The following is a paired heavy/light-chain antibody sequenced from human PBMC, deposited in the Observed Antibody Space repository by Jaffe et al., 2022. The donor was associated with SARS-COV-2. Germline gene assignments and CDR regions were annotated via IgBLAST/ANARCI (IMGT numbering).Heavy chain of an antibody. CDR1: GFTFSGYA. V-gene: IGHV3-30-3*01. D-gene: IGHD3-9*01. CDR3: ARGFGGHPPILSAPFDL. Sequence: QVQLAESGGGVVQPGRSLRLSCAASGFTFSGYAMHWVRQAPGKGLEWVALISYDGASTYYADSVKGRFTVSRDNSKRMLYLQLASLRFEDTAVFYCARGFGGHPPILSAPFDLWGPGTVVTVSS. CDR2: ISYDGAST. J-gene: IGHJ3*01.
Light chain of an antibody. V-gene: IGLV3-21*02. CDR1: NIETNT. CDR2: DDG. Sequence: SHVLTQPPSVSVAPGQTATITCVTKNIETNTVHWYLQKPGQAPVVVSDDGDRPSGIPERFSGSRSGNTATLTISRIEVGDEGDYYCHVWDSDSDRHVFGIGTQVTVL. J-gene: IGLJ1*01. CDR3: HVWDSDSDRHV.